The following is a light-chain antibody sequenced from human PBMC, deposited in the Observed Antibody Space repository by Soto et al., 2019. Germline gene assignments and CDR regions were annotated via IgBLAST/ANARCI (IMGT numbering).Light chain of an antibody. CDR2: SGS. Sequence: EMVLTQSPGTLSLSPGESATLYCRASQNVDSRYLAWYRQRSGQAPSLLIHSGSRRAIGIPDKFSGSGSGTDFTLTISRLALEDFAVYYCQQSGSSPRTFGQGTRVDIK. CDR3: QQSGSSPRT. CDR1: QNVDSRY. J-gene: IGKJ1*01. V-gene: IGKV3-20*01.